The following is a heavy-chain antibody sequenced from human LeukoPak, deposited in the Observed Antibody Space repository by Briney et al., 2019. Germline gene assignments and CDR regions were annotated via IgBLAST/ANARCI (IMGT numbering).Heavy chain of an antibody. CDR1: GGSIRSFY. J-gene: IGHJ5*02. CDR2: SYYGGST. D-gene: IGHD6-13*01. CDR3: ARGMRIAPKFDP. V-gene: IGHV4-59*08. Sequence: PSETLSLTCTVSGGSIRSFYWSWIRQPPGKGLEWIGYSYYGGSTNYNPSLKSRVTISVDTSKDQFSLKLSSVTAADTAVYYCARGMRIAPKFDPWGQGTRVTLSS.